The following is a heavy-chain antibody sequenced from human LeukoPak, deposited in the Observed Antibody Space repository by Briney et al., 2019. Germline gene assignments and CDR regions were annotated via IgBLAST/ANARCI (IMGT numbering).Heavy chain of an antibody. Sequence: PSETLSLTCTVSGGSISGYYWSWIRQPPGQGLKCIAYIHSSGYTNYNLSLKSRVTISVDTSKNQFSLKVTSVTAADTAMYYCTKRQGPTSGSYDYFDPWGQGSLVTVSS. D-gene: IGHD1-26*01. CDR2: IHSSGYT. CDR1: GGSISGYY. V-gene: IGHV4-4*09. CDR3: TKRQGPTSGSYDYFDP. J-gene: IGHJ5*02.